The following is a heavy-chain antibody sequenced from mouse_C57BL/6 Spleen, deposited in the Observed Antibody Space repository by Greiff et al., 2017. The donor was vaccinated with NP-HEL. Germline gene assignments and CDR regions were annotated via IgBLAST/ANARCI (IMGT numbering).Heavy chain of an antibody. CDR2: IRSKSSNYAT. CDR3: VRDGDGYDEDAMDY. V-gene: IGHV10-3*01. J-gene: IGHJ4*01. CDR1: GFTFNPYA. D-gene: IGHD2-2*01. Sequence: EVQVVESGGGLVQPKGSLKLSCAASGFTFNPYAMHWVRQAPGKGWEWVARIRSKSSNYATYYADSVKDRFTISRDDSQSMLYLQMNNLKTEDTAMYYCVRDGDGYDEDAMDYWGQGTSVTVSS.